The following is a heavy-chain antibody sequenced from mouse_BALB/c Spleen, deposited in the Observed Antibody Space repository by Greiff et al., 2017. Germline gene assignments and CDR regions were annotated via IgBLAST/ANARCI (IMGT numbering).Heavy chain of an antibody. J-gene: IGHJ1*01. V-gene: IGHV7-3*02. CDR2: IRNKANGYTT. Sequence: EVKLVESGGGLVQPGGSLRLSCATSGFTFTDYYMSWVRQPPGKALEWLGFIRNKANGYTTEYSASVKGRFTISRDNSQSILYLQMNTLRAEDSATYYCARDLNYGNYWYFDVWGAGTTVTVSS. CDR3: ARDLNYGNYWYFDV. D-gene: IGHD2-1*01. CDR1: GFTFTDYY.